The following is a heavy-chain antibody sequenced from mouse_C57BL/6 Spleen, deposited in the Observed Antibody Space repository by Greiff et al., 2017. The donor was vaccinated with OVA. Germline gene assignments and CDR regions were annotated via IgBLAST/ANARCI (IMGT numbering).Heavy chain of an antibody. CDR2: ISSGSSTI. CDR1: GFTFSDYG. CDR3: ARESEYGSRILDY. J-gene: IGHJ2*01. D-gene: IGHD1-1*01. Sequence: EVKLMESGGGLVKPGGSLKLSCAASGFTFSDYGMHWVRQAPEKGLEWVAYISSGSSTIYYADTVKGRFTISRDKAKNTMFLQMTSLRSEDTAMYYCARESEYGSRILDYWGQGTTVTVSS. V-gene: IGHV5-17*01.